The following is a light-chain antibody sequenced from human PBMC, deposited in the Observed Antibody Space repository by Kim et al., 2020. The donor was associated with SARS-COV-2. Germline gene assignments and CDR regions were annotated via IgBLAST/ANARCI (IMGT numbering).Light chain of an antibody. J-gene: IGKJ1*01. CDR2: PTS. CDR3: QQYDSHWT. V-gene: IGKV1-5*03. CDR1: QSISTW. Sequence: DIQMTQSPSTLSASVGDRVTITCRASQSISTWLAWYQQKPGKAPNLLIYPTSTLENGVPSRFSGSGSGREFTLTVSSLQHDDFATYYRQQYDSHWTFGQGTKVDIK.